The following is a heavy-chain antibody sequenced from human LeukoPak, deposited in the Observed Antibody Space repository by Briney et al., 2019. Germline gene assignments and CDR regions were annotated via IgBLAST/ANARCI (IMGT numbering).Heavy chain of an antibody. J-gene: IGHJ5*02. CDR3: ARQQQLAIGWFDP. Sequence: PGGSLRLSCAASGFTFSTYSMTWVRQAPGKGLEWVSSISSSSSHRYYADSLKGRFTISRDNAKNSLYLQMNSLRAEDTAVYYCARQQQLAIGWFDPWGQGTLVTVSS. D-gene: IGHD6-13*01. CDR2: ISSSSSHR. CDR1: GFTFSTYS. V-gene: IGHV3-21*01.